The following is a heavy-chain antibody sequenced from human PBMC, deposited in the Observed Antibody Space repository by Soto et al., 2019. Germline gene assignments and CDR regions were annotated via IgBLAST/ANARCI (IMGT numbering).Heavy chain of an antibody. J-gene: IGHJ4*02. CDR1: GFIISSYG. Sequence: PGGSLRLSCAASGFIISSYGMHWVRQAPGKGLEWVAVITYDGSNKYYADSVKGRFSISRDNSRNRLYLQMYSLRPEDTAVYYCAKDPKSTGTHYWRRGTLVTVSS. V-gene: IGHV3-30*18. CDR2: ITYDGSNK. D-gene: IGHD1-1*01. CDR3: AKDPKSTGTHY.